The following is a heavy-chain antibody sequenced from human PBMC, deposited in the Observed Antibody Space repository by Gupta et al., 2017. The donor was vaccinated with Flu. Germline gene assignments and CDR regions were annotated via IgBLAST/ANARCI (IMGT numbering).Heavy chain of an antibody. D-gene: IGHD5-18*01. Sequence: EVQLLESGGGLVQPGGSLRLSCAASGFTFSSYAMSWVRQAPGKGLEGVAAISGSGGSTYYADAGKGRFTIPRDNSKNTMYLEMNSLGAEETAVYYCAKDPKGGYRYDWGNDYGGQGTLVTVSS. CDR2: ISGSGGST. CDR1: GFTFSSYA. CDR3: AKDPKGGYRYDWGNDY. V-gene: IGHV3-23*01. J-gene: IGHJ4*02.